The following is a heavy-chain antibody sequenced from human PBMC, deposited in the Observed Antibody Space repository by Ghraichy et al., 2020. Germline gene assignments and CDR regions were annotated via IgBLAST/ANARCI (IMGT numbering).Heavy chain of an antibody. CDR2: IYYSGST. J-gene: IGHJ4*02. V-gene: IGHV4-30-4*01. D-gene: IGHD5-18*01. CDR3: ARATPKTAVLDY. Sequence: SQTLSLTCTVSGGSISSGDYYWSWIRQPPGKGLEWIGYIYYSGSTYYNPSLKSRVTISVDTSKNQFSLKLSSVTAADTAVYYCARATPKTAVLDYWGQGTLVTVSS. CDR1: GGSISSGDYY.